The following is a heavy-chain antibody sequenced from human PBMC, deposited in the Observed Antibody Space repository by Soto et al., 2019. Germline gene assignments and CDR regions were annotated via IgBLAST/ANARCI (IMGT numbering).Heavy chain of an antibody. Sequence: QVQLVQSGAEEKKPGASVKVSCKASGYTFTSYAMHWVRQAPGQRREWMGWINAGNGNTKHSQKLQGRVTITTDTSASTAYMELGSLRSEDTAVYYFARDVAAADYWGQGTLVTVSS. V-gene: IGHV1-3*05. CDR3: ARDVAAADY. D-gene: IGHD6-13*01. CDR1: GYTFTSYA. CDR2: INAGNGNT. J-gene: IGHJ4*02.